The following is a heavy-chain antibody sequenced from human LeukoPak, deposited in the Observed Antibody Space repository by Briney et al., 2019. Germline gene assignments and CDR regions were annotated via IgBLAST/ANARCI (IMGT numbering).Heavy chain of an antibody. V-gene: IGHV4-61*02. D-gene: IGHD3-10*01. CDR1: GGSISSGSYY. CDR2: IYTSGST. Sequence: PSETLSLTCTVPGGSISSGSYYWSWIRQPAGQGLEWIGRIYTSGSTNYNPSLKSRVTISVDTSKNQFSLKLSSVTAADTAVYYCASESMGRGVIDYWGQGTLVTVSS. J-gene: IGHJ4*02. CDR3: ASESMGRGVIDY.